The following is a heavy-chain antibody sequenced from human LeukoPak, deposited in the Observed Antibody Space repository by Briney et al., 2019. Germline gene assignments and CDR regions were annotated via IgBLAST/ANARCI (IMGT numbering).Heavy chain of an antibody. CDR3: ARYLHSGAYTFDS. J-gene: IGHJ4*02. CDR1: GFTFSDFS. Sequence: PGGSLRLSCVASGFTFSDFSMNWVRQAPGKGLEWVSYISSTSSIIYYAGSVKGRFTMSRDNAKNSLYLQMNSLRDEDTAVYYCARYLHSGAYTFDSWGQGTLVTVSS. CDR2: ISSTSSII. V-gene: IGHV3-48*02. D-gene: IGHD1-26*01.